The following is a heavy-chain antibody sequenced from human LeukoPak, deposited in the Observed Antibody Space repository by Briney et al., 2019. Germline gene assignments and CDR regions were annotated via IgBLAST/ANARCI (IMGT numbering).Heavy chain of an antibody. CDR1: GGSISSYY. V-gene: IGHV4-59*01. CDR3: ARAVNYYYYMDV. Sequence: PSETLSLTCTVSGGSISSYYWSWIRQPPGKGLEWIGYIYYSGSTNYNPSLKSRVTISVDTSKNQFSLKLSSVTAADTAVYYCARAVNYYYYMDVWGKGTTVTISS. D-gene: IGHD3-22*01. CDR2: IYYSGST. J-gene: IGHJ6*03.